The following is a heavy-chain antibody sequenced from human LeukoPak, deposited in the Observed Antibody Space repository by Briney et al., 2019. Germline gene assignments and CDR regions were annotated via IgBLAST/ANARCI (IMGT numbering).Heavy chain of an antibody. CDR1: GGSISSGSYY. D-gene: IGHD3-3*01. CDR2: IYTSGST. J-gene: IGHJ4*02. V-gene: IGHV4-61*09. Sequence: KPSETLSLTCTVSGGSISSGSYYWSWIRQPAGKGLEWIGHIYTSGSTNYNPSLKSRVTISVDTSKNQFSLKLSSVTAADTAVYYCARATIFGVVILGLDYWGQGTLVTVSS. CDR3: ARATIFGVVILGLDY.